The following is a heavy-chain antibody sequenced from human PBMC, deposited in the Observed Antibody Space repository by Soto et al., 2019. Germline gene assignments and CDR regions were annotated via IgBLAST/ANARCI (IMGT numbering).Heavy chain of an antibody. J-gene: IGHJ3*02. D-gene: IGHD4-17*01. CDR2: IYYSGST. CDR3: ARPSMTKRGYAFDI. CDR1: GGSISSGDYY. V-gene: IGHV4-61*08. Sequence: PSETLSLTCTVSGGSISSGDYYWSWIRQPPGKGLEWIGYIYYSGSTNYNPSLKSRVTISVDTSKNQFSLKLSSVTAADTAVYYCARPSMTKRGYAFDIWGQGTMVTVSS.